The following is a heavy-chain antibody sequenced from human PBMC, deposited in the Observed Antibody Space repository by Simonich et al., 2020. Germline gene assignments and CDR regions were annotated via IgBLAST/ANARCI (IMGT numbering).Heavy chain of an antibody. CDR3: ARDYSNYDAFDI. J-gene: IGHJ3*02. V-gene: IGHV3-74*01. D-gene: IGHD4-4*01. Sequence: EVQLVESGGGLVQPGGSLRLSCAASGFPFSSYWMHWVRQAPGKGLVGVSRINEVRRSTSYADYVKGRFHSSRDNAKNTLYLQMNSLRAEDTAVYYCARDYSNYDAFDIWGQGTMVTVSS. CDR1: GFPFSSYW. CDR2: INEVRRST.